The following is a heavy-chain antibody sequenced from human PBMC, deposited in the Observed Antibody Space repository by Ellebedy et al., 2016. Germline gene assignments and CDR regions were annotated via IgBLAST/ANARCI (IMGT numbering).Heavy chain of an antibody. D-gene: IGHD2-21*01. V-gene: IGHV1-46*02. J-gene: IGHJ4*02. Sequence: ASVKVSCKASGYTFNEYYMHWVRQAPGQGLEWMGMVNCHDGATTYLQKFQSRVAMTRDRSTSTVHMELSSLGSDDTAVYYCARGPLGAYFYDSGNYYNWPYPDYWGQGALVSVSS. CDR1: GYTFNEYY. CDR3: ARGPLGAYFYDSGNYYNWPYPDY. CDR2: VNCHDGAT.